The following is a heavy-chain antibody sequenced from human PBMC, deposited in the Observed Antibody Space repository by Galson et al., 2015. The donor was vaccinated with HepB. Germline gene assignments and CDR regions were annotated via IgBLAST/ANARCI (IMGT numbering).Heavy chain of an antibody. V-gene: IGHV1-18*01. CDR1: GYTFSRYS. CDR3: ARGAHVVVVDATQNNWFDP. CDR2: ISAYNRDT. J-gene: IGHJ5*02. Sequence: CKASGYTFSRYSITWVRQAPGQGLEWVGWISAYNRDTNYTQKLPGRVTMTTDTSTNTVYMELRSLRSDDTAIYYCARGAHVVVVDATQNNWFDPWGQGTLVTVSS. D-gene: IGHD2-15*01.